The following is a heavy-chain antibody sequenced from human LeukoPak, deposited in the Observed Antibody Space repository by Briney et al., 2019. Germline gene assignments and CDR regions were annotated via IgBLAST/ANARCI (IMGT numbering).Heavy chain of an antibody. V-gene: IGHV3-21*01. CDR2: ISSSSSYI. Sequence: GGSLRLSSAASGFTFSSYSMNWVRQAPGKGLEWVSSISSSSSYIYYADSVKGRFTISRDNAKNSLYLQMNSLRAEDTAVYYCARDGSGWHYFDYWGQGTLVTVSS. CDR3: ARDGSGWHYFDY. D-gene: IGHD6-19*01. J-gene: IGHJ4*02. CDR1: GFTFSSYS.